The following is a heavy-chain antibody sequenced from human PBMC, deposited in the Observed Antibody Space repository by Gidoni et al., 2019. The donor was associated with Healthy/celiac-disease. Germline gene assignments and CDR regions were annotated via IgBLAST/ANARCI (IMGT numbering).Heavy chain of an antibody. D-gene: IGHD3-3*01. Sequence: EVQLVESGGGLVQPGGSLTLSCPASGFTFSGSALHWVRQASGKGLEWVGRIRSKANSYATAYAASVKGRFTISRDDSKNTAYLQMNSLKTEDTAVYYCTSPDLNVLRFLELMDVWGKGTTVTVSS. CDR1: GFTFSGSA. CDR3: TSPDLNVLRFLELMDV. J-gene: IGHJ6*03. V-gene: IGHV3-73*01. CDR2: IRSKANSYAT.